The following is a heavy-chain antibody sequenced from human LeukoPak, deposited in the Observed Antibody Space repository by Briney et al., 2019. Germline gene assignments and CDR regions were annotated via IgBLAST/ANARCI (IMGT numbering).Heavy chain of an antibody. CDR2: IYYSGST. Sequence: SETLSLTCTVSGGSISSYDWSWIRQPPGKGLEWIGYIYYSGSTNYNPSLKSRVTISVDTSKNQFSLKLSSVTAADTAVYYCARGITRYYDFWSGYSYDAFDIWGQGTMVTVSS. V-gene: IGHV4-59*01. D-gene: IGHD3-3*01. CDR1: GGSISSYD. CDR3: ARGITRYYDFWSGYSYDAFDI. J-gene: IGHJ3*02.